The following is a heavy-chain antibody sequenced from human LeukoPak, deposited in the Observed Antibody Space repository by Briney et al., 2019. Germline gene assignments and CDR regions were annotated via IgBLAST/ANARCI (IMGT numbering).Heavy chain of an antibody. V-gene: IGHV4-4*07. Sequence: KSSETLSLTCTVSGGSMSSYYWSWIRQPAGKGLEWIGSIYHSGSTYYNPSLKSRVTISVDTSKNQFSLKLSSVTAADTAVYYCARDRSHFDYWGQGTLVTVSS. CDR3: ARDRSHFDY. CDR1: GGSMSSYY. D-gene: IGHD3-10*01. J-gene: IGHJ4*02. CDR2: IYHSGST.